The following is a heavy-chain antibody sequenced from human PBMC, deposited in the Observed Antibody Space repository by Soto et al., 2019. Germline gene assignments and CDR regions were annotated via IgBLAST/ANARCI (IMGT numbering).Heavy chain of an antibody. D-gene: IGHD4-17*01. CDR2: ITSDGRT. J-gene: IGHJ4*02. V-gene: IGHV3-23*01. Sequence: GESLKISCAASVFTFSSYAMSWVRQAPGKGLEWVSIITSDGRTYYADSVKGRFTISRDNSKNTVYLQMNSLRAEDTAVYYCAKDYSTVTTDPLSVVLFDYWGQGALVTVSS. CDR3: AKDYSTVTTDPLSVVLFDY. CDR1: VFTFSSYA.